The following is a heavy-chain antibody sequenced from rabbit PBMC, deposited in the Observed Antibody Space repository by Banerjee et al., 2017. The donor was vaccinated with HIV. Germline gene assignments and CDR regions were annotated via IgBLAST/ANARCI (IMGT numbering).Heavy chain of an antibody. D-gene: IGHD4-1*01. CDR1: GFDFSSNA. J-gene: IGHJ4*01. V-gene: IGHV1S45*01. Sequence: QQQLEESGGGLVKPGGTLTLTCKASGFDFSSNAMCWVRQAPGKGLELIACIYSGSSGRTYYASWATGRFTVSKTSSTTVTLQMTSLTAADTATYFCARDLAGVIGWNFGLWGPGTLVTVS. CDR3: ARDLAGVIGWNFGL. CDR2: IYSGSSGRT.